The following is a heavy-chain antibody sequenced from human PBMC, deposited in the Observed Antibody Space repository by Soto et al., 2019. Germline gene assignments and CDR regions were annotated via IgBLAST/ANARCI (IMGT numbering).Heavy chain of an antibody. V-gene: IGHV3-48*03. CDR1: GFTFRSYE. CDR3: ARGGYCSSTCCYTRLSDY. J-gene: IGHJ4*02. CDR2: ISSSGSTI. Sequence: PGGSLRLSCAASGFTFRSYEMNWVGQAPGKGLEWVSYISSSGSTIYYADSVKGRFTISRDNAKNSLYLQMNSLRAEDTAVYYCARGGYCSSTCCYTRLSDYWGQGTLVTVSS. D-gene: IGHD2-2*02.